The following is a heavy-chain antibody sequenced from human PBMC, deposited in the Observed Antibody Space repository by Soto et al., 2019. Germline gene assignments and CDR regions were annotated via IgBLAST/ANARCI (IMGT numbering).Heavy chain of an antibody. J-gene: IGHJ4*02. CDR2: ISAYNGNT. CDR3: ARGCTLRYFDCFDY. D-gene: IGHD3-9*01. Sequence: ASVKVSCKASGYTFTNYYIHWVRQAPGQGLEWMGLISAYNGNTSYAQKLQGRVTMTTDTFTSTAYMELRSLRSDDTAVYYCARGCTLRYFDCFDYWGQGTLVTVSS. CDR1: GYTFTNYY. V-gene: IGHV1-18*04.